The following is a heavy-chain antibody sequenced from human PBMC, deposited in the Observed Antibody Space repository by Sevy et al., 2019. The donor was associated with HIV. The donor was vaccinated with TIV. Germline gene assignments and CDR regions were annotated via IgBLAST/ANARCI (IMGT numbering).Heavy chain of an antibody. V-gene: IGHV1-8*01. CDR3: ARRCLGDYKSFDY. Sequence: ASVKVSCKVSGYTFTSYDINWVRQATGQGLEWMGWMNPNSGNTGYAQKFQGRVTMTRNTSISTAYMELSSLRSEDTAVYYCARRCLGDYKSFDYWGQGTLVTVSS. CDR1: GYTFTSYD. CDR2: MNPNSGNT. D-gene: IGHD4-17*01. J-gene: IGHJ4*02.